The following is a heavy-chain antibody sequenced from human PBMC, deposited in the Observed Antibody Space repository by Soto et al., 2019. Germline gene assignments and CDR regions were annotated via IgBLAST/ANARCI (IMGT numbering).Heavy chain of an antibody. J-gene: IGHJ4*02. Sequence: GGSLRLSCAASGFSFSTSGMHWLRQVPGKGLEWVTTMWYDGTGEDYVDSVKGRFTISRDNAKNSLYLQMNSLRAEDTALYYCAKDMGNYYDSSGYFPYWGQGTLVTVSS. CDR1: GFSFSTSG. V-gene: IGHV3-30*02. CDR2: MWYDGTGE. CDR3: AKDMGNYYDSSGYFPY. D-gene: IGHD3-22*01.